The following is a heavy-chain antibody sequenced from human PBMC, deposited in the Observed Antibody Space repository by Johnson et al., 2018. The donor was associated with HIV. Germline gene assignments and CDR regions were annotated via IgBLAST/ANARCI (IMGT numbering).Heavy chain of an antibody. J-gene: IGHJ3*01. CDR2: ISYDGSNK. CDR3: ARKQWLEVPSDALDV. D-gene: IGHD6-19*01. CDR1: GFTFSSYA. Sequence: QVQLVESGGGVVQPGRSLRLSCAASGFTFSSYAMHWVRQAPGKGLEWVAVISYDGSNKYYADSVKGRFTISRDNSKNTLYLQMNSRRAEDTAVYYCARKQWLEVPSDALDVWGQGTMVTVSS. V-gene: IGHV3-30-3*01.